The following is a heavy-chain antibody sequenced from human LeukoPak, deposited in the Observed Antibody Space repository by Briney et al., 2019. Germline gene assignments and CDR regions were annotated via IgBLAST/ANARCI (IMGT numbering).Heavy chain of an antibody. D-gene: IGHD5-24*01. V-gene: IGHV1-69*05. CDR1: RGIFNNYA. J-gene: IGHJ4*02. CDR3: AGDHGYPYYFDY. Sequence: ASVKVSCKASRGIFNNYAINWLRQAPGQGLEWMGRIIPIFGSATYAQKFQGTVTITTDESTSTAYMELSSLKSEDTAVYFCAGDHGYPYYFDYWGQGTLVTVSS. CDR2: IIPIFGSA.